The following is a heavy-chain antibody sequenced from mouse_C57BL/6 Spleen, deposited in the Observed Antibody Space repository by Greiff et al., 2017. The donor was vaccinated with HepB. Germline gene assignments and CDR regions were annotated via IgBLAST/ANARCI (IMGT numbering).Heavy chain of an antibody. J-gene: IGHJ4*01. V-gene: IGHV5-9-1*02. CDR2: ISSGGDYI. CDR1: GFTFSSYA. Sequence: VQLKESGEGLVKPGGSLKLSCAASGFTFSSYAMSWVRQTPEKRLEWVAYISSGGDYIYYADTVKGRFTISRDNARNTLYLQMSSLKSEDTAMYYCTRGGDDYLYAMDYWGQGTSVTVSS. CDR3: TRGGDDYLYAMDY. D-gene: IGHD2-4*01.